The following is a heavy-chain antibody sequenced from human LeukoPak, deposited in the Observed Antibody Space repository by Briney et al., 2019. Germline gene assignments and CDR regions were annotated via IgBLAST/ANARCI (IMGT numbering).Heavy chain of an antibody. D-gene: IGHD3-10*01. J-gene: IGHJ6*03. CDR1: GGTFSSYA. CDR3: ARARLLWFGEQCYLDV. CDR2: IIPIFGTA. V-gene: IGHV1-69*06. Sequence: ASVKVSFNASGGTFSSYAISWVRQAPGQGLEWMGRIIPIFGTANYAQKFQGRVTITADKSTSTAYMELSSLRSEDTAVYYCARARLLWFGEQCYLDVWGKGTTVTVSS.